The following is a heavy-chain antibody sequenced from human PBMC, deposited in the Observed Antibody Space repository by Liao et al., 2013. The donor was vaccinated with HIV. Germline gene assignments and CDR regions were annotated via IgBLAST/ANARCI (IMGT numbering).Heavy chain of an antibody. CDR1: GGSISRSTYY. D-gene: IGHD1/OR15-1a*01. CDR3: ARGRLTSFDS. J-gene: IGHJ4*02. CDR2: CMKVGAP. Sequence: QLQLQESGPGLVKPSETLSLTCTVSGGSISRSTYYWGWVRQPPGKGWSGLAVCMKVGAPTTARPSRVESPYQSTRPTITVSLKMTSVTAADTAVYYCARGRLTSFDSWGQEVLVTVSS. V-gene: IGHV4-39*07.